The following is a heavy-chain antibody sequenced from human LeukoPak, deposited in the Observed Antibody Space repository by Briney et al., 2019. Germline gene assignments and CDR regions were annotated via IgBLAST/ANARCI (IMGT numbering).Heavy chain of an antibody. J-gene: IGHJ4*02. V-gene: IGHV3-7*04. CDR3: ARVDYGDYSDS. CDR2: IKQDGSEK. D-gene: IGHD4-17*01. CDR1: GFTFSNYW. Sequence: PGGSLRLSCAASGFTFSNYWMSWVRQVPGKGLEWVANIKQDGSEKYFVDSVKGRFTISRDNAKNSLYLQMNSLRAEDTAVYYCARVDYGDYSDSWGQGTLVTVSS.